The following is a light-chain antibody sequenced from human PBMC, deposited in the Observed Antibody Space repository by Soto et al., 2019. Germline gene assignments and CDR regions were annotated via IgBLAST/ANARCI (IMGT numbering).Light chain of an antibody. CDR2: KAS. J-gene: IGKJ1*01. CDR3: QQDSSLWT. Sequence: DVKMTQSPSTLSASVGDRVTITFRASQSISSWLAWYQQKPGKAPKLLIYKASSLESGVPSRFSGSGSGTEFTLTISSLQPDDFATYYCQQDSSLWTFGQGTKVDI. CDR1: QSISSW. V-gene: IGKV1-5*03.